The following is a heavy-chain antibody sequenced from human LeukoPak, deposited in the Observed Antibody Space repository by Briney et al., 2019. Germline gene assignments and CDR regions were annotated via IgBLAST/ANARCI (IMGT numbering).Heavy chain of an antibody. J-gene: IGHJ4*02. CDR1: GGSCSDYY. D-gene: IGHD5-24*01. Sequence: PSETRSLTCAVYGGSCSDYYCSWIRQPPGKGLEWIGEIHPYGTFYYNSSLKSRLTISIYTSKSQFSLRLTSVTAADTAFYYCARGRDRSKAGDHWGQGTLVTVSS. V-gene: IGHV4-34*01. CDR3: ARGRDRSKAGDH. CDR2: IHPYGTF.